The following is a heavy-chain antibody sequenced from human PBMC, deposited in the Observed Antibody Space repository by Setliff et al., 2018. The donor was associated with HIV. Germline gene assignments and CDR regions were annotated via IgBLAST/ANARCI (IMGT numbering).Heavy chain of an antibody. D-gene: IGHD1-26*01. V-gene: IGHV4-34*01. CDR3: ARGVRVGPTTTANWFDP. Sequence: SETLSLTCAVYGGSFSTYYWSWIRQPPGEGLEWIGEINDSGSTNYSPSLKSRVTISVDTSKNQFPLKLSSVTAADTAVYYCARGVRVGPTTTANWFDPWGQGTLVTVSS. CDR2: INDSGST. CDR1: GGSFSTYY. J-gene: IGHJ5*02.